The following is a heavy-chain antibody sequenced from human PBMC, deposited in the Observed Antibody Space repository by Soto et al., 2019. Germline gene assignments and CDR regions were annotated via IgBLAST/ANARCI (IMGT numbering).Heavy chain of an antibody. CDR3: ARGRILWW. D-gene: IGHD2-21*01. J-gene: IGHJ4*02. CDR1: GGSFSGYY. CDR2: INHSGST. Sequence: SETLSLTCAVYGGSFSGYYWSWIRQPPGKGLEWIGEINHSGSTNYNPSLKSRVTISVDTSKNQFSLKLSSVAAADTAVYYCARGRILWWWGKGTLVTVSS. V-gene: IGHV4-34*01.